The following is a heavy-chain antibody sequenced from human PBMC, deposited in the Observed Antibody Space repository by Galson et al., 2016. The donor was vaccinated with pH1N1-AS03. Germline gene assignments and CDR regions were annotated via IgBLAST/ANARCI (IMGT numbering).Heavy chain of an antibody. V-gene: IGHV3-30*18. Sequence: SLRLSCAASGFTMRIYGMHWVRQASGKGLEWVAVISYDGTNKYYADSVKGRFTISRDNSKNTLSLQMNSLRAEDTAVYYCAKDSENLSNPWGYYYFGMDVWGQGTTVTVSS. CDR2: ISYDGTNK. D-gene: IGHD7-27*01. J-gene: IGHJ6*02. CDR1: GFTMRIYG. CDR3: AKDSENLSNPWGYYYFGMDV.